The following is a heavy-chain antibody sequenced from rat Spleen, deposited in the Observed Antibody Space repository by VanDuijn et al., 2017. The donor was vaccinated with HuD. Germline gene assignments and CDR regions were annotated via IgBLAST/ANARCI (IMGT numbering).Heavy chain of an antibody. J-gene: IGHJ4*01. Sequence: EVQLVESGGDLVQPGRSVRLSCAASGFTFSNYGMHWIRQAPTKGLEWVASISYDGGNTYYRDSVKGRFTISRDNAKNTLYLQMDSLRSEDTATYYCARHDYYDGYYDVMDAWGQGASVTVSS. CDR3: ARHDYYDGYYDVMDA. CDR1: GFTFSNYG. D-gene: IGHD1-12*03. V-gene: IGHV5S13*01. CDR2: ISYDGGNT.